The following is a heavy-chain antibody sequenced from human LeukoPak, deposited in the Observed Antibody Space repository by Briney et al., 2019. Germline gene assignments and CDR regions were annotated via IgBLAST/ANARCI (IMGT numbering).Heavy chain of an antibody. CDR3: ARVSGSGSYYTHY. J-gene: IGHJ4*02. CDR1: GYSFSSYG. CDR2: ISVYNGDT. V-gene: IGHV1-18*01. D-gene: IGHD3-10*01. Sequence: ASVKVSCKATGYSFSSYGISWVRQAPGQGLEWMGWISVYNGDTSYAQKLQGRVTMTTDTSTSTAHMELRSLRSDDTAVYYCARVSGSGSYYTHYWGQGTLVTVSS.